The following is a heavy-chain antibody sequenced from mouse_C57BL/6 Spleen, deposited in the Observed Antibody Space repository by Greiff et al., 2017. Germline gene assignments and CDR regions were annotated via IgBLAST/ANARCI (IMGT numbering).Heavy chain of an antibody. J-gene: IGHJ2*01. D-gene: IGHD2-5*01. CDR2: IRNKANGYTT. Sequence: EVKLQESGGGLVQPGGSLSLSCAASGFTFTDYYMSWVRQPPGKALEWLGFIRNKANGYTTEYSASVKGRFTISRDNSQSILYLQMNALRAEDSATYDCARYWSKKSPYYFDYWGQGTTRTVSS. V-gene: IGHV7-3*01. CDR3: ARYWSKKSPYYFDY. CDR1: GFTFTDYY.